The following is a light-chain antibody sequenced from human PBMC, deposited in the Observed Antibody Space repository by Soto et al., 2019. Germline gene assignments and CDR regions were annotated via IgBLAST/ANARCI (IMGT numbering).Light chain of an antibody. Sequence: EIVLTQSPGTLSLSPGERATLSCRASQSVSSSYLAWYQQKPGQAPRLLIYGASSMATGIPDRFSGSGSGTDFTLTISRLEPEDFAVYYCQQYCSSPPFTFGPGTKVDIK. J-gene: IGKJ3*01. CDR3: QQYCSSPPFT. CDR1: QSVSSSY. V-gene: IGKV3-20*01. CDR2: GAS.